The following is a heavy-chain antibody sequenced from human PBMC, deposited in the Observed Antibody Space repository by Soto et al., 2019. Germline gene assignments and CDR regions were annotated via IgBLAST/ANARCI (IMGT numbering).Heavy chain of an antibody. CDR1: GGSVSNSNYY. Sequence: SETLSLTCTVCGGSVSNSNYYWGWIRQSPGKGLEWIGSVYYRGRSYSKSSVKSRVTISVDTSKNQFSLNLNSVTASDTAVYFCVSQRTSVLTQAYFDYWGPGALVTVSS. CDR2: VYYRGRS. D-gene: IGHD2-8*01. V-gene: IGHV4-39*01. J-gene: IGHJ4*02. CDR3: VSQRTSVLTQAYFDY.